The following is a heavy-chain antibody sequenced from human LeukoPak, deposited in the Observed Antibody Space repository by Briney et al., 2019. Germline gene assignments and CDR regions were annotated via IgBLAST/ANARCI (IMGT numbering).Heavy chain of an antibody. V-gene: IGHV3-20*04. Sequence: PGGSLRLSCAASGFTFDDYGMSWVRQALGKGLEWVSGINWNGGNTGYADSVKGRFTISRDNAKNSLYLQMNSLRAEDTALYYCAREYYDFWSGYYSYWGQGTLVTVSS. CDR3: AREYYDFWSGYYSY. CDR2: INWNGGNT. J-gene: IGHJ4*02. CDR1: GFTFDDYG. D-gene: IGHD3-3*01.